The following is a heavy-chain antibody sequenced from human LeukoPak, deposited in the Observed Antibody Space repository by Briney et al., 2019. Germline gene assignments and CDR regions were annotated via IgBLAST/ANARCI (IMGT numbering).Heavy chain of an antibody. CDR3: ARGNYADLFDY. V-gene: IGHV3-48*01. Sequence: GGSPRLSCAASGFTFSSYNMNWVRQAPGKGLECIAYISSSSSTIYYADSVKGRFTISRDNAKNSVFLQMNSLRAEDTAVYYCARGNYADLFDYWGQGTLVTVSS. J-gene: IGHJ4*02. CDR2: ISSSSSTI. D-gene: IGHD4-17*01. CDR1: GFTFSSYN.